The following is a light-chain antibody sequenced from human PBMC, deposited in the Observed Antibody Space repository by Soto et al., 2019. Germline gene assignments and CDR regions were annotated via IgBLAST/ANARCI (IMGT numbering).Light chain of an antibody. CDR3: SAYTSSSPLVV. J-gene: IGLJ2*01. CDR2: DVS. CDR1: SSDVGGYNY. Sequence: QSALTQPASVSGSPGQSITISCTGTSSDVGGYNYVSWYQQHPGKAPKLMIYDVSNRPSGVSNRFAGSKSGNTASLTISGRQAEDEGDYYCSAYTSSSPLVVFGGVTKLTV. V-gene: IGLV2-14*01.